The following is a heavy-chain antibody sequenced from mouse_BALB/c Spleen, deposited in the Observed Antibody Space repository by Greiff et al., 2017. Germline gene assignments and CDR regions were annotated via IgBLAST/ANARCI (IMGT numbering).Heavy chain of an antibody. CDR3: TRRGGNYGAY. CDR1: GYTFTSYW. D-gene: IGHD2-1*01. CDR2: IYPGSGST. V-gene: IGHV1S22*01. Sequence: LQQPGSELVRPGASVKLSCKASGYTFTSYWMHWVKQRPGQGLEWIGNIYPGSGSTNYDEKFKSKATLTVDTSSSTAYMQLSSLTSEDSAVYYCTRRGGNYGAYWGQGTLVTVSA. J-gene: IGHJ3*01.